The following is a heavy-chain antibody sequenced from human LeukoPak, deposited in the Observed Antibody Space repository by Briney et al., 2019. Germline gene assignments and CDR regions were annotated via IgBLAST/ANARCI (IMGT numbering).Heavy chain of an antibody. Sequence: GGSLRLSCAASGFTFSHYSMTWVRQAPGKGLEWVSSISSSSSYIYYADSVKGRFTISRDNSKNTLYLQMNSLRAEDTAVYYCAKDPYCSGGSCYRYYFDYWGQGTLVTVSS. CDR3: AKDPYCSGGSCYRYYFDY. J-gene: IGHJ4*02. CDR1: GFTFSHYS. CDR2: ISSSSSYI. V-gene: IGHV3-21*01. D-gene: IGHD2-15*01.